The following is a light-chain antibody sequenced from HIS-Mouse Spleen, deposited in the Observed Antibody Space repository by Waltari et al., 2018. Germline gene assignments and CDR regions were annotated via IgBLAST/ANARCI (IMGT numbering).Light chain of an antibody. J-gene: IGLJ2*01. CDR3: QTWGTGIHEVV. V-gene: IGLV4-69*01. Sequence: QLVLTQSPSASASLGASVKLTCTLSSGHSSYAIAWHQQQPEKGPRYLMKLNSDGSHSKGDSIPDRCSGSSSGAERYLTISSLQSEDEADYYCQTWGTGIHEVVFGGGTKLTVL. CDR2: LNSDGSH. CDR1: SGHSSYA.